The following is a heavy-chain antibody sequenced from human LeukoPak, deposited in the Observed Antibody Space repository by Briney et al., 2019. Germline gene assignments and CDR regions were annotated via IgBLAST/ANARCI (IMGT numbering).Heavy chain of an antibody. V-gene: IGHV4-59*01. Sequence: PSETLSLTCTVSGGSISGKYWSWIRQTPGKGLEWVGYIYYSGTTKYNPSLKSRVTISVDTSKNQFSLKVRSVTTADTAVYYCARAVQLERPPPLIDYYYMDVWGKGTTVTVSS. CDR3: ARAVQLERPPPLIDYYYMDV. D-gene: IGHD1-1*01. CDR2: IYYSGTT. J-gene: IGHJ6*03. CDR1: GGSISGKY.